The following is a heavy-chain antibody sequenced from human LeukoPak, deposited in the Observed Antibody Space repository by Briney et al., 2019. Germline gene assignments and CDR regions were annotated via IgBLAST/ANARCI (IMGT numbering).Heavy chain of an antibody. CDR3: ARFLLRGYYIDAFDI. CDR2: ISAYNGNT. J-gene: IGHJ3*02. CDR1: GYTFTSYG. Sequence: ASVKVSCKASGYTFTSYGISWVLQAPGQGLEWMGWISAYNGNTNYAQKLQGRVTMTTDTSTSTAYMELRSLRSDDTAVYYCARFLLRGYYIDAFDIWGQGTMVTVSS. V-gene: IGHV1-18*01. D-gene: IGHD3-22*01.